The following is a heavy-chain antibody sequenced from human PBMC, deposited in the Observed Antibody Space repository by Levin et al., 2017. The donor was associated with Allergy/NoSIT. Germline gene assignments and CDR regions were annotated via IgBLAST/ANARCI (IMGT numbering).Heavy chain of an antibody. V-gene: IGHV3-23*01. CDR2: IGGSGDSA. CDR3: AKKFDGGSSWYAFDH. D-gene: IGHD6-13*01. J-gene: IGHJ4*02. CDR1: GFIFRNYV. Sequence: PGESLKISCAASGFIFRNYVMTWLRQSPRKGLEWVPSIGGSGDSAYYADSVKGRFTVSRDNSKNTLYLQMSSLGAEDTAVYYCAKKFDGGSSWYAFDHWGQGTLVTVSS.